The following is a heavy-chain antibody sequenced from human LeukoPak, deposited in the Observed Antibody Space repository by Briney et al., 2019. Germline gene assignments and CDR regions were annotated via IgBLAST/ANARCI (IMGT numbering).Heavy chain of an antibody. CDR2: ISGSGGST. CDR3: ARDYGGSSPFDY. D-gene: IGHD4-23*01. J-gene: IGHJ4*02. V-gene: IGHV3-23*01. CDR1: GFTFSSYA. Sequence: GGSLRLSCAASGFTFSSYAMSWVRQAPGKGLEWVSAISGSGGSTNYADSVKGRFTISRDNSKNMLYLQMNSLRAEDTAVYYCARDYGGSSPFDYWGQGTLVTVSS.